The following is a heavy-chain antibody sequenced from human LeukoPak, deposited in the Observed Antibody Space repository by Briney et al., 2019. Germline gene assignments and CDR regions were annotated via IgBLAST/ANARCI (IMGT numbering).Heavy chain of an antibody. J-gene: IGHJ3*02. D-gene: IGHD1-20*01. CDR3: ARVLLGTISGAFDI. CDR2: ISAYNGNT. V-gene: IGHV1-18*01. Sequence: GASVKVSCKASGYTFTSYGISWVRQAPGQGLEWMGWISAYNGNTNYAQKLQGRVTMTTDTSTSTAYMELSRLRSDDTAVYYCARVLLGTISGAFDIWGQGTTVTVSS. CDR1: GYTFTSYG.